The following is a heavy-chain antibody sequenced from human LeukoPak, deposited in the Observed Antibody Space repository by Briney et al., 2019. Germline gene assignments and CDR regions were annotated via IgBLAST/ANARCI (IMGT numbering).Heavy chain of an antibody. CDR1: GFTFDDYA. CDR2: ISWNSGSI. CDR3: AKDRDGGYPPYAFDI. J-gene: IGHJ3*02. D-gene: IGHD4-17*01. Sequence: PGGSLRLSCAASGFTFDDYAMHWVRQAPGKGLEWVSGISWNSGSIGYADSVKGRFTISRDNAKNSLYLQMNSLRAEDTALYYCAKDRDGGYPPYAFDIWGQGTMVTVSS. V-gene: IGHV3-9*01.